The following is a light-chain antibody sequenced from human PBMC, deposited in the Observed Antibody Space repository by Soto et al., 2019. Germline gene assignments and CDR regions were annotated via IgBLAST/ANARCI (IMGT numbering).Light chain of an antibody. CDR1: QSISSW. CDR2: KAS. J-gene: IGKJ2*01. V-gene: IGKV1-5*03. CDR3: QQYNSYPYT. Sequence: DIQMTQSHSTLSASVGDRVTITCRASQSISSWLAWYQQKPGKAPKFLIYKASNLETGVPSRFSGSGSGTEFTLTFSSLQPDDFATYYCQQYNSYPYTFGQGTKLEIK.